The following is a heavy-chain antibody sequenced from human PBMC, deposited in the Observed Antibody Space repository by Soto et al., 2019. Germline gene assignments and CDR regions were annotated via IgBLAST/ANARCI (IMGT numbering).Heavy chain of an antibody. CDR3: ASDPTPNYYGSGRPHGENFDY. Sequence: ASVKVSCKASGGTFSSYAISWVRQAPGQGLEWMGGIIPIFGTANYAQKFQGRVTITADESTSTAYMELSSLRSEDTAVYYCASDPTPNYYGSGRPHGENFDYWGQGTLVTVSS. V-gene: IGHV1-69*13. D-gene: IGHD3-10*01. J-gene: IGHJ4*02. CDR2: IIPIFGTA. CDR1: GGTFSSYA.